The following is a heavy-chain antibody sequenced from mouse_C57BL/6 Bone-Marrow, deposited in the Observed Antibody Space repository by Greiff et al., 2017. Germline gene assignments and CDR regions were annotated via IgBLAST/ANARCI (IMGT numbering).Heavy chain of an antibody. CDR2: IRSKSNNYAT. V-gene: IGHV10-1*01. Sequence: EVQLVESSGGLVQPKGSLKLSCAASGFSFNTYAMNWVRQAPGKGLEWVARIRSKSNNYATYYADSVKDRFTISRDDSESMLYLQMNNLKTEDTAMYYCVRQYYYGSSYYAMDYWGQGTSVTVSS. CDR1: GFSFNTYA. J-gene: IGHJ4*01. D-gene: IGHD1-1*01. CDR3: VRQYYYGSSYYAMDY.